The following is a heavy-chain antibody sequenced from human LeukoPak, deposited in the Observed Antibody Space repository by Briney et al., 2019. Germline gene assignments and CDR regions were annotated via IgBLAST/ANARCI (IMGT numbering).Heavy chain of an antibody. CDR3: ARDQDDFWSGYHDAFDI. D-gene: IGHD3-3*01. J-gene: IGHJ3*02. CDR2: IYYSGST. V-gene: IGHV4-59*12. Sequence: SETLSLTCTVSGVSISSYYWSWIRQPPGKGLEWIGYIYYSGSTNYNPSLKSRVTISVDTSKNQFSLKLSSVTAADTAVYYCARDQDDFWSGYHDAFDIWGQGTMVTVSS. CDR1: GVSISSYY.